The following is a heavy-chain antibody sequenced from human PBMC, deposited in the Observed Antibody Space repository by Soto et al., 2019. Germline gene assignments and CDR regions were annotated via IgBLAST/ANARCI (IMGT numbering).Heavy chain of an antibody. J-gene: IGHJ4*02. CDR3: ARYCSGGSCYKGVPDY. Sequence: ASVKGSCNVTRYTLSSYGISWARQAPGQGLEWMGWINTYNGATNYAQNLQGRVTMTTESSTTTAYMELRGLRSDDTAVYYCARYCSGGSCYKGVPDYWGQGTLVTVSS. CDR1: RYTLSSYG. V-gene: IGHV1-18*01. D-gene: IGHD2-15*01. CDR2: INTYNGAT.